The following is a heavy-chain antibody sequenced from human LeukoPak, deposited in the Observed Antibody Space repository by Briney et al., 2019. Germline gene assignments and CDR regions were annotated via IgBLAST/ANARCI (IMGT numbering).Heavy chain of an antibody. CDR3: AREGGRYGDYDY. CDR1: GFTCSDYY. D-gene: IGHD4-17*01. V-gene: IGHV3-11*04. Sequence: GGSLRLSCAASGFTCSDYYMSWIRQAPGKGLEWVSYISPSTNSMYYADSVKGRFTISGDNAKNSLSLQMNGLTAEDTAVYYCAREGGRYGDYDYWGQGTLVTVSS. J-gene: IGHJ4*02. CDR2: ISPSTNSM.